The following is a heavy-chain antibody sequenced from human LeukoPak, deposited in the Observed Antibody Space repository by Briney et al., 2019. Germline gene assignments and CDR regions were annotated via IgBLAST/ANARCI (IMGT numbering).Heavy chain of an antibody. Sequence: SETLSLTCTVSGGSISSSSYYWGWIRQPPGKGLEWIGSIYYSGSTYYNPSLKSRVTISVDTSKNQFSLKLSSVTAADTAVYYCARDQYYYDSNWFDPWGQGTLVTVSS. CDR3: ARDQYYYDSNWFDP. V-gene: IGHV4-39*07. J-gene: IGHJ5*02. CDR1: GGSISSSSYY. CDR2: IYYSGST. D-gene: IGHD3-22*01.